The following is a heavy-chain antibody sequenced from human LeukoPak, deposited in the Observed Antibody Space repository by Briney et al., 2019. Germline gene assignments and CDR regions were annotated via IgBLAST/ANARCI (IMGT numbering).Heavy chain of an antibody. J-gene: IGHJ5*02. Sequence: PSETLSLTCTVSGGSISTYYWTWIRHPPGKGLESIGYIYYSGSTNYNPSLKSRVTISLDTSKNQFSLKLSSVTAADTAVYYCVRDWGTGIVGNWFDPWGQGILVTVSS. CDR1: GGSISTYY. D-gene: IGHD3-16*01. V-gene: IGHV4-59*01. CDR2: IYYSGST. CDR3: VRDWGTGIVGNWFDP.